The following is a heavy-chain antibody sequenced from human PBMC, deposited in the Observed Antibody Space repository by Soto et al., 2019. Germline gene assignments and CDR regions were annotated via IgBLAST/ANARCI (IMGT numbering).Heavy chain of an antibody. CDR3: ARDTGSPFYDFWSGYYYAFDI. J-gene: IGHJ3*02. CDR1: GFTFSSYW. V-gene: IGHV3-74*01. D-gene: IGHD3-3*01. CDR2: INSDGSST. Sequence: GGSLRLSCAASGFTFSSYWMHWVRQAPGKGLVWVSRINSDGSSTSYADSVKGRFTISRDNAKNTLYLQMNSLRAEDTAVYYCARDTGSPFYDFWSGYYYAFDIWGQGTMVTVSS.